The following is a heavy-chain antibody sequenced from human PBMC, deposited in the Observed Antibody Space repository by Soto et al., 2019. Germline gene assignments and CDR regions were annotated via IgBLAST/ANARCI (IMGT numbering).Heavy chain of an antibody. CDR2: ISAYNGNP. Sequence: QVQLVQSGAEVKKPGASVKVSCKASGSTCTSYVISWVRQAPGQGLEWMGWISAYNGNPKYAQKLQGRVTMTTDTSTSTANMELRSLRSDDTAVYYCDRDAAIGMNDYWGQGTLVTVSS. D-gene: IGHD1-20*01. V-gene: IGHV1-18*01. J-gene: IGHJ4*02. CDR3: DRDAAIGMNDY. CDR1: GSTCTSYV.